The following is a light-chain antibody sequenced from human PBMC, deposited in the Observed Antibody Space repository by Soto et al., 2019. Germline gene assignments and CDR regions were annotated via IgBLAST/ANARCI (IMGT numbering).Light chain of an antibody. Sequence: DIPMTQSPSSLSASVGDRVTVTCRASQSIRTYLNWYQQKPGKAPKLLIYAASTLQSGVPSRFRGTGSGTDFSLTISSLQPEDFATYFCQQTYITSITFGQGTRLEIK. V-gene: IGKV1-39*01. CDR1: QSIRTY. CDR3: QQTYITSIT. CDR2: AAS. J-gene: IGKJ5*01.